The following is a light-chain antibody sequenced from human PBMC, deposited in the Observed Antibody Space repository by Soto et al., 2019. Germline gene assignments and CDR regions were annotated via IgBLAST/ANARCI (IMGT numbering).Light chain of an antibody. V-gene: IGLV2-14*03. CDR2: DVS. Sequence: QSVLAQPASVSGSPGQSITISCTGTSSDVGSYNSVSWYQQYPGKAPTLMIHDVSNRPSGVSNRFSGSKSGNTASLTISGLQAEDEADYYCSSFTSRSSYVFGSGTKVTVL. CDR3: SSFTSRSSYV. CDR1: SSDVGSYNS. J-gene: IGLJ1*01.